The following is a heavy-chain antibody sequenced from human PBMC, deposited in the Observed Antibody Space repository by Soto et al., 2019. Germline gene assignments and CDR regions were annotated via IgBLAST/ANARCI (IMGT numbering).Heavy chain of an antibody. J-gene: IGHJ4*02. V-gene: IGHV3-23*01. CDR1: GFTFSNYA. Sequence: EVHLLESGGGWVQPGGSLRLSCAASGFTFSNYAMTWVRQTPGKGLEWVSEISGSGGTTYSADSVKGRFTISRDNSKNTLYLQMKSLRAEDTAVYYCARCLLAWYRGLDYWGQGTLVTVSS. D-gene: IGHD1-1*01. CDR2: ISGSGGTT. CDR3: ARCLLAWYRGLDY.